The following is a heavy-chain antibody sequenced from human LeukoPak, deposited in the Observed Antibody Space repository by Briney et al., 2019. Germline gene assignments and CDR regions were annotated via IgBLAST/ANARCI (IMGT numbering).Heavy chain of an antibody. CDR3: ATPLWVAAAGTVD. D-gene: IGHD6-13*01. V-gene: IGHV1-69-2*01. J-gene: IGHJ4*02. CDR1: GYTFTDYY. Sequence: ASVKISCKVSGYTFTDYYMHWVQQAPGKGLEWMGLVDPEDGETIYAEKFQGRVTITADTSTDTAYMELSSLRSGDTAVYYCATPLWVAAAGTVDWGQGTLVTVSS. CDR2: VDPEDGET.